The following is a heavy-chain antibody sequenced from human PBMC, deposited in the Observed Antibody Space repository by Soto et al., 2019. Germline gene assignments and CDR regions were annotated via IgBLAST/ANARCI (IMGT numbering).Heavy chain of an antibody. CDR1: GFTFSSYS. V-gene: IGHV3-48*01. CDR2: ISSSSSTI. Sequence: GGSLRLSCAASGFTFSSYSMNWVRQAPGKGLEWVSYISSSSSTIYYADSVKGRFTISRDNAKNSLYLQMNSLRAEDTAVYYCAREPEGRYYYYYYMDVWGKGTTVTVSS. J-gene: IGHJ6*03. CDR3: AREPEGRYYYYYYMDV.